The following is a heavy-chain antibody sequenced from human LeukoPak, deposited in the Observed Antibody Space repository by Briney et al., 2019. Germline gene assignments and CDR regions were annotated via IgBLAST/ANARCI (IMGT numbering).Heavy chain of an antibody. CDR3: AKFLPTHIVVANYYFDC. D-gene: IGHD2-21*01. Sequence: GGSLRLSCAASGFTFSSYAMSWVRQAPGKGLEWVSAISGSGGSTYYADSVKGRFTISRDNSKNTLYLRMNSLRAEDTAVYYCAKFLPTHIVVANYYFDCWGQGTLVTVSS. CDR1: GFTFSSYA. V-gene: IGHV3-23*01. CDR2: ISGSGGST. J-gene: IGHJ4*02.